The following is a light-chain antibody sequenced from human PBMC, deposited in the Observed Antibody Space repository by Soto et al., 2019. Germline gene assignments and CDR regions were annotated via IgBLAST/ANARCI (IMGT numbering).Light chain of an antibody. J-gene: IGKJ5*01. V-gene: IGKV1-27*01. CDR1: QGISNY. CDR2: AAS. CDR3: QKYNSAPQGIT. Sequence: DIQMTPSPSSLSASVGDRVTITCRASQGISNYLAWYQQKPGKVPKLLIYAASTLQSGVPSRFSGSGSGTDFTLTISSLQPEDVATYYCQKYNSAPQGITFGQGTRLEIK.